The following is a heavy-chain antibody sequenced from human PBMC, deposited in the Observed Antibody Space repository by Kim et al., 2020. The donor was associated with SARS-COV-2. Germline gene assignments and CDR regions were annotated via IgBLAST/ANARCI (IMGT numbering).Heavy chain of an antibody. Sequence: SSVYYADSLKGRFTVSRDNAKNSLYLQMNSLRVEDTAVYYCARKSGPDDYWGQGILVTVSS. CDR3: ARKSGPDDY. J-gene: IGHJ4*02. CDR2: SSV. D-gene: IGHD2-15*01. V-gene: IGHV3-11*04.